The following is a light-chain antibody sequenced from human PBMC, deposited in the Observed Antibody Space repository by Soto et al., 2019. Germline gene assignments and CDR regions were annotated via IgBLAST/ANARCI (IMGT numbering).Light chain of an antibody. J-gene: IGKJ1*01. CDR1: QSISSW. CDR3: QQYNTYPWT. Sequence: DIQMNQSPSTLSASVGDRVTITCRASQSISSWLAWYQQKPGKAPKVLIYKASSLESGVPSRFSGSGSVTEFTLTISSLQPDDFATYYCQQYNTYPWTFGQGTQVEIK. V-gene: IGKV1-5*03. CDR2: KAS.